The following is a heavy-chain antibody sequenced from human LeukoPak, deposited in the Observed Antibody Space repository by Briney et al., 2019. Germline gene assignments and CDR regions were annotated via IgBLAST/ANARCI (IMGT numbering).Heavy chain of an antibody. D-gene: IGHD3-9*01. J-gene: IGHJ4*02. V-gene: IGHV1-24*01. CDR1: GYTLTELS. CDR2: FDPEEREE. CDR3: ATIELRNFDWLVFDY. Sequence: ASVKVSCKVSGYTLTELSMHWVRQAPGKGLEWMGGFDPEEREEIYAQKFQGRVTMTEDTSTHTAYMELTGLRSDDTAVYYCATIELRNFDWLVFDYWGQGTLLSISS.